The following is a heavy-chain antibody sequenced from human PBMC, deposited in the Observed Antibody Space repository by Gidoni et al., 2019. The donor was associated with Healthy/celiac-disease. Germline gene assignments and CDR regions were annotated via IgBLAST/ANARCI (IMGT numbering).Heavy chain of an antibody. CDR3: ARGAVYDILTGPGLGFTEGGLFDY. V-gene: IGHV4-30-2*01. D-gene: IGHD3-9*01. CDR2: IYHSGST. J-gene: IGHJ4*02. CDR1: GGSISSGGYS. Sequence: QLQLQESGSGLVKPSQTLSLTCAVSGGSISSGGYSWSWIRQPPGKGLEWIGYIYHSGSTYYNPSLKSRVTISVDRSKNQFSLKLSSVTAADTAVYYCARGAVYDILTGPGLGFTEGGLFDYWGQGTLVTVSS.